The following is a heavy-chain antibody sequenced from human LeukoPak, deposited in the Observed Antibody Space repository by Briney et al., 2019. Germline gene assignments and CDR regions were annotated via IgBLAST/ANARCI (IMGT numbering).Heavy chain of an antibody. CDR2: ISTSSSYI. CDR3: VRLRWEQTGYSSDY. Sequence: GGPLRLSCAASGFTFNKYSMNWVRQAPGKGLEWVSSISTSSSYIYYADSVKGRFTISRDNAKNSLYLQMNSLRAEDTAVFYCVRLRWEQTGYSSDYWGQGTLVTVSS. V-gene: IGHV3-21*06. D-gene: IGHD4-23*01. CDR1: GFTFNKYS. J-gene: IGHJ4*02.